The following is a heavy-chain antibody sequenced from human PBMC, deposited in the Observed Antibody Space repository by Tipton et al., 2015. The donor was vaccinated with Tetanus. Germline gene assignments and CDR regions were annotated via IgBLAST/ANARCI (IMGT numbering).Heavy chain of an antibody. V-gene: IGHV1-2*02. Sequence: QSGPEVKKPGASVKVSCKAAGYTFTGNYLQWVRQAPGQGLEWMGWINPDSGGTNSAQKFQGRVTMTRDTSISTAYMELSRLRSDDTAVYYCARAGPQATFGVKYGMDVWGQGTTVTVSS. CDR3: ARAGPQATFGVKYGMDV. CDR1: GYTFTGNY. CDR2: INPDSGGT. J-gene: IGHJ6*02. D-gene: IGHD3-3*01.